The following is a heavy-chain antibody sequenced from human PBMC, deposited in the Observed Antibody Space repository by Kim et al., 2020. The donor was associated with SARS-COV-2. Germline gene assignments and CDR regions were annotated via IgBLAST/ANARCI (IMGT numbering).Heavy chain of an antibody. CDR3: TRGSGSYNNWFDP. J-gene: IGHJ5*02. Sequence: YAASVKGRFTISRDDSKTTEYLQMSSLKTEDTAVYYCTRGSGSYNNWFDPWGQGTLVTVSS. D-gene: IGHD1-26*01. V-gene: IGHV3-73*01.